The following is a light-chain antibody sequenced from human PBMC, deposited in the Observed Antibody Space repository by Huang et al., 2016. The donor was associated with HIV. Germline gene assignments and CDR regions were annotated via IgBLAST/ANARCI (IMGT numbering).Light chain of an antibody. CDR2: GAS. CDR3: QQYGSSPLT. CDR1: QSIGRSS. V-gene: IGKV3-20*01. Sequence: EIVLTQSPGTLSLSPGERATLSCRASQSIGRSSLAWYQQIPGQAPRLLIYGASIRVTGIPNRFLGSGSGTDFTLIINRLEPEDFAFYYCQQYGSSPLTFGQGTKVEIK. J-gene: IGKJ1*01.